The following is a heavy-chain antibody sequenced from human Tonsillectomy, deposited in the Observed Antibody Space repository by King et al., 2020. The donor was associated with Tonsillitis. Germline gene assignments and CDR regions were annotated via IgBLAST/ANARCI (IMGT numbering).Heavy chain of an antibody. J-gene: IGHJ3*02. V-gene: IGHV3-13*05. CDR1: GFTFSNYD. CDR2: IGSAGDP. Sequence: VQLVESGGGLVQPGGSLRLSCAASGFTFSNYDMHWVRQATGKGLEWVSSIGSAGDPYYPGSVKGRFTISRENAKNSLYFQMHSLRAGDTAVYYCARSMSTGSDDAFDIWGQGTKVTVSS. D-gene: IGHD5/OR15-5a*01. CDR3: ARSMSTGSDDAFDI.